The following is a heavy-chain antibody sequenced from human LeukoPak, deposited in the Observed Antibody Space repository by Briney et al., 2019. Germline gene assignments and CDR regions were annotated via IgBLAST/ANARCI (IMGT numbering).Heavy chain of an antibody. J-gene: IGHJ3*02. D-gene: IGHD1-1*01. CDR3: SRLTENCAAQAVCAFDI. Sequence: PGGSLKLSCAASGFTFSGSAMHWVRQASGRGLEWVGRIRSKTHSYATAYAVSVKGRFTISRDNSKNTAYLQMNSLKTEDTAVYYCSRLTENCAAQAVCAFDIWGQGTMVTVSS. CDR2: IRSKTHSYAT. CDR1: GFTFSGSA. V-gene: IGHV3-73*01.